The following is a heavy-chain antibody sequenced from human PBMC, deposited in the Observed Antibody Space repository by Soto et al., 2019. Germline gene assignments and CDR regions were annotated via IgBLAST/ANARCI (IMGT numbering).Heavy chain of an antibody. CDR2: MNPNSGNT. V-gene: IGHV1-8*01. J-gene: IGHJ5*02. CDR3: AREYYYDSSGKGWFDP. D-gene: IGHD3-22*01. Sequence: ASVKVSCKASGYTFTIYDINWVLQATLQGLDWMGWMNPNSGNTGYAQKFQGRVTMTRNTSISTAYMELSSLRSEDTAVYYCAREYYYDSSGKGWFDPWGQGTQVTVSS. CDR1: GYTFTIYD.